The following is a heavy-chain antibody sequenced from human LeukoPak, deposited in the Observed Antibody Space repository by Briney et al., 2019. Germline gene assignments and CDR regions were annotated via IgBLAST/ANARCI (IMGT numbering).Heavy chain of an antibody. CDR2: IIPIFGTA. V-gene: IGHV1-69*06. CDR1: GGTFGSYA. D-gene: IGHD5-12*01. J-gene: IGHJ4*02. CDR3: ARRLYSGYDYYFDY. Sequence: SVKVSCKASGGTFGSYAISWVRQAPGQGLEWMGGIIPIFGTANYAQKFQGRVTITADKSTSTAYMELSSLRSEDTAVYYCARRLYSGYDYYFDYWGQGTLVTVSS.